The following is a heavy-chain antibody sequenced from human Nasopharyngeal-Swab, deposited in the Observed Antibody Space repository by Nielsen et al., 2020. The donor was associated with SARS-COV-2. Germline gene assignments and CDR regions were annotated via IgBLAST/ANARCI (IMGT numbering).Heavy chain of an antibody. CDR2: ISSSSSYI. D-gene: IGHD2-15*01. CDR3: AREGWYCSGGSCFLHYFDY. Sequence: GGSLRLSCAASGFTFSSYSMNWVRQAPGQGLEWVSSISSSSSYIYYADSVKGRFTISRDNAKNSLYLQMNSLRAEDTAVYYCAREGWYCSGGSCFLHYFDYWGQGTLVTVSS. V-gene: IGHV3-21*01. CDR1: GFTFSSYS. J-gene: IGHJ4*02.